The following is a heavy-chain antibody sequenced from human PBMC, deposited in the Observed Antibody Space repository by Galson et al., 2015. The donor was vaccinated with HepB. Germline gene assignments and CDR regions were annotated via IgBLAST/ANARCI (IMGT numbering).Heavy chain of an antibody. Sequence: SLRLSCAASGFSFSDHGMHWVRHVAGKGLEWLTVISSDGDSKRYERSLMGRFTISRDNSENTLFLEMSSLGPEDTAVYYCAKGCRTGTTCYIIESWGQGTPVTVSS. V-gene: IGHV3-30*18. D-gene: IGHD1-14*01. CDR2: ISSDGDSK. J-gene: IGHJ4*02. CDR1: GFSFSDHG. CDR3: AKGCRTGTTCYIIES.